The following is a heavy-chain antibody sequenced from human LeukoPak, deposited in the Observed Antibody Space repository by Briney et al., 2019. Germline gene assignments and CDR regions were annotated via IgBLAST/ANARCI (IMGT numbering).Heavy chain of an antibody. J-gene: IGHJ5*02. V-gene: IGHV4-4*09. CDR3: ARHLHSDGSGSYLNWLDP. D-gene: IGHD3-10*01. Sequence: SETLSLTCTVSGGCVSSYYWSWIRQPPGKGLEWVGYIYTRGKTNSNPSLKGRVTILGDTSKNQFSLKLSSVTAADTAVYYCARHLHSDGSGSYLNWLDPWGQGILVTVSS. CDR1: GGCVSSYY. CDR2: IYTRGKT.